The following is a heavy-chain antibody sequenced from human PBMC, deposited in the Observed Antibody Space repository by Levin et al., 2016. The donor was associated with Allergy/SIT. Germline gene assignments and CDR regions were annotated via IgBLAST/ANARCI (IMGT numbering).Heavy chain of an antibody. CDR2: MSNDGSAQ. V-gene: IGHV3-30*03. CDR3: ARQGGPGSSGLDY. J-gene: IGHJ4*02. Sequence: GGSLRLSCATSGFTFSNYGMNWVRQAPGKGLEWVATMSNDGSAQYYADSLKGRFTISRDNSKNTLHLQMNSLRGEDTAVYYCARQGGPGSSGLDYWGQGTLVTVSS. D-gene: IGHD6-19*01. CDR1: GFTFSNYG.